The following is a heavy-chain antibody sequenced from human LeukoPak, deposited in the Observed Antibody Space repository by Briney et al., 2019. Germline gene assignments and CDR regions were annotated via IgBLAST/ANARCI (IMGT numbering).Heavy chain of an antibody. CDR3: ARTGITIFGVVIIQNWFDP. CDR1: GGSIISGGYY. Sequence: SETLSLTCTVSGGSIISGGYYWSWIRQHPGKGLEWIGYIYYSGSTNYNPSLKSRVTISVDTSKNQFSLKLSSVTAADTAVYYCARTGITIFGVVIIQNWFDPWGQGTLVTVSS. V-gene: IGHV4-30-4*08. D-gene: IGHD3-3*01. J-gene: IGHJ5*02. CDR2: IYYSGST.